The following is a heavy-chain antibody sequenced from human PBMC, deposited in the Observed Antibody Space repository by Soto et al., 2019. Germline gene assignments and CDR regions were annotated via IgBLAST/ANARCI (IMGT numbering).Heavy chain of an antibody. D-gene: IGHD5-12*01. Sequence: QVQLVQSGAEVKKPGSSVKVSCKASGGTFSSYTISWVRQAPGQGLEWMGRIIPILGIANYAQKFQGRVTITDDKSTSTAYMELSSLRVEDTAVYYCARVYSGYSWYFYLWGRGTLVTVSS. CDR2: IIPILGIA. J-gene: IGHJ2*01. V-gene: IGHV1-69*02. CDR1: GGTFSSYT. CDR3: ARVYSGYSWYFYL.